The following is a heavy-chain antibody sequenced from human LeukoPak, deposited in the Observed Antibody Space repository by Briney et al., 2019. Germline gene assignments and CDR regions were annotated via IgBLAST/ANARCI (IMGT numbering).Heavy chain of an antibody. CDR3: PREPGYSSGWYLGYFDY. CDR2: IIPIFGTA. J-gene: IGHJ4*02. D-gene: IGHD6-19*01. V-gene: IGHV1-69*05. CDR1: GGTFSSYA. Sequence: SSVKVSCKASGGTFSSYAISWVRQAPGQGLEWMGGIIPIFGTANYAQKFQGRVTITTDESTSTAYMELSSLRSEDTAVYYCPREPGYSSGWYLGYFDYWGQGTLVTVSS.